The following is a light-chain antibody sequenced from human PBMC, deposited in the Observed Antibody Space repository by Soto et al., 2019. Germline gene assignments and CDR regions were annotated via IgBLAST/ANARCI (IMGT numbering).Light chain of an antibody. CDR2: GVS. Sequence: QSVLTQPASVSGSPGQSITISCTRTISDFVVYNYVSWYQQHPGKAPKLMIYGVSNRPSGVSNRFSGSKSGNTASLTISGLQADDEADYYCSSHPISSALPVFGTGTKGTVL. J-gene: IGLJ1*01. CDR1: ISDFVVYNY. V-gene: IGLV2-14*01. CDR3: SSHPISSALPV.